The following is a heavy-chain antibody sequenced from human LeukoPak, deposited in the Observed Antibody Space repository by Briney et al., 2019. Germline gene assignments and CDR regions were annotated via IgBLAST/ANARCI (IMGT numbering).Heavy chain of an antibody. CDR2: ITSSGGER. V-gene: IGHV3-23*01. CDR1: GFTFSSYS. D-gene: IGHD6-19*01. Sequence: GGSLRLSCAASGFTFSSYSMNWVRQAPGKGLEWVSAITSSGGERFYADSVKGRFTMSRDNSRNTVYLQMISLGVEDTAVYYCARRAGTSVGYYFDFWGQGTLVTVSS. CDR3: ARRAGTSVGYYFDF. J-gene: IGHJ4*02.